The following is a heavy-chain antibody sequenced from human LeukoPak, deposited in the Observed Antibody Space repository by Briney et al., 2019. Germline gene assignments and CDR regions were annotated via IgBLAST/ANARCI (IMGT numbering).Heavy chain of an antibody. D-gene: IGHD1-1*01. CDR1: GFTFSDYY. Sequence: GGSLILSCAASGFTFSDYYMSWIRQSPGKGLEWVSGINWNGGSAGYVDSVKGSFTMSRDNAKNLLYLQMNRLRVEDTAFYYCARDLETFDYWGQGTLVIVSS. CDR3: ARDLETFDY. J-gene: IGHJ4*02. CDR2: INWNGGSA. V-gene: IGHV3-20*04.